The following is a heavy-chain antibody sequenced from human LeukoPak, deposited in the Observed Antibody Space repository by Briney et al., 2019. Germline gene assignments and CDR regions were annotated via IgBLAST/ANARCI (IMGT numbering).Heavy chain of an antibody. D-gene: IGHD2-15*01. CDR1: GGSISSYY. J-gene: IGHJ4*02. Sequence: SETLSLTCTVSGGSISSYYWSWIRQPPGKGLEWIGYIYYSGSTNYNPSLKSRVTISVDTSKNQFSLKLSPVTAADTAVYYCARGPHGNYVDYWGQGTLVTVSS. V-gene: IGHV4-59*01. CDR2: IYYSGST. CDR3: ARGPHGNYVDY.